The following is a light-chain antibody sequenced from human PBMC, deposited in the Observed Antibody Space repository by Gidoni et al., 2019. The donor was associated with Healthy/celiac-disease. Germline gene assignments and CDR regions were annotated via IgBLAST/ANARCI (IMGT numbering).Light chain of an antibody. V-gene: IGKV1-5*01. Sequence: DIQMNQSPATLSASVGDRVTITCRARQSISSSVAWYQQKPGKAPKLLIYDASSLESGVPSRISGSGSGTEFTLTISSLQPDDFATYYCQQYNSYSYTFGQGTKLEIK. J-gene: IGKJ2*01. CDR3: QQYNSYSYT. CDR2: DAS. CDR1: QSISSS.